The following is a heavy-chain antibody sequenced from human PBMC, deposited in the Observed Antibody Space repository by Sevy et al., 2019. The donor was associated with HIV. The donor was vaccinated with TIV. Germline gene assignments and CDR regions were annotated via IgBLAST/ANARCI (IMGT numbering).Heavy chain of an antibody. V-gene: IGHV3-74*01. J-gene: IGHJ4*02. CDR1: XXXXXXXX. Sequence: GGSLRLSCAASXXXXXXXXMXWXXXXPGKXXVWVSRXXXXGXSTSYADSVRGRFTISRDNAKNTLYLQMNSRRAEDTALYYCAXXXRAXRXXXXWGQGTLVTVSS. CDR3: AXXXRAXRXXXX. CDR2: XXXXGXST.